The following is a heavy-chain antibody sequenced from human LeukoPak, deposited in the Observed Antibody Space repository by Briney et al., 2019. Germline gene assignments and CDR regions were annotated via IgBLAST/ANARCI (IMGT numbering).Heavy chain of an antibody. V-gene: IGHV3-33*06. CDR2: IWYDGSNK. CDR1: GFTFSSYG. J-gene: IGHJ5*02. D-gene: IGHD5-24*01. Sequence: GGSLRLSCAAPGFTFSSYGMHWVRQAPGKGLEWVAVIWYDGSNKYYADSVKGRFTISRDNSKNTLYLQMNSLRAEDTAVYYCAKAESEMATIFAWFDPWGQGTLVTVSS. CDR3: AKAESEMATIFAWFDP.